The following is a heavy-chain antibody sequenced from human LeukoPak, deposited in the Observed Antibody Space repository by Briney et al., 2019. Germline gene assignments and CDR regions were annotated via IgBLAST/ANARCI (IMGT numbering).Heavy chain of an antibody. CDR3: ARDRDGYNPDAFDI. V-gene: IGHV1-8*01. Sequence: ASVKVSCKASGYTFTSYDINWVRQATGQGLEWMGWMNPNSGNTGYAQKLQGRVTMTRNTSISTAYMELSSLRSEDTAVYYCARDRDGYNPDAFDIWGQGTMVTVSS. J-gene: IGHJ3*02. D-gene: IGHD5-24*01. CDR1: GYTFTSYD. CDR2: MNPNSGNT.